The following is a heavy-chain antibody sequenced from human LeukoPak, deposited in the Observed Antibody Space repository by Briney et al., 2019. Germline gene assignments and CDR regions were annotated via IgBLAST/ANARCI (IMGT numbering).Heavy chain of an antibody. J-gene: IGHJ6*03. CDR1: GFTFSSYE. Sequence: PGGSLRLSCAASGFTFSSYEMNWVRQAPGKGLEWVSYISSSGSTIYYADSVKGRFTISRDNAKNSLYLQMNSLRAEDTAVYYCARGGLRLYYMDVWGKGTTVTVSS. CDR3: ARGGLRLYYMDV. CDR2: ISSSGSTI. D-gene: IGHD4-17*01. V-gene: IGHV3-48*03.